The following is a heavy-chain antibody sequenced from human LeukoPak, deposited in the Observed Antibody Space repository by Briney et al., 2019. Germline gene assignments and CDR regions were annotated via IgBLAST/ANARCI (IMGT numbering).Heavy chain of an antibody. J-gene: IGHJ4*02. D-gene: IGHD3-3*01. CDR2: INPNSGGT. CDR1: GYTFTGYY. Sequence: ASVKVSCKASGYTFTGYYMHWVRQAPGQGLEWMGWINPNSGGTNYAQKFQGRVTMTRDTSISTAYMELSRLRSDDTAVYYCARAGVTIFGVADYWGRGTLVTVSS. V-gene: IGHV1-2*02. CDR3: ARAGVTIFGVADY.